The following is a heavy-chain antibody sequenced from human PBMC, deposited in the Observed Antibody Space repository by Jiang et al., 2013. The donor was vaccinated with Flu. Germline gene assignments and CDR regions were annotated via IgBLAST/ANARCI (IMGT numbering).Heavy chain of an antibody. J-gene: IGHJ4*02. Sequence: KPTQTLTLTCTFSGFSLSTSGMCVTWIRQPPGKALEWLALIDWDDDKYYSTSLRTRLTISKDTSKNQVVLTMTNMDPVDTATYYCARGGGYSRPRTFDYWGQGTLVTVSS. V-gene: IGHV2-70*01. CDR3: ARGGGYSRPRTFDY. CDR1: GFSLSTSGMC. CDR2: IDWDDDK. D-gene: IGHD5-18*01.